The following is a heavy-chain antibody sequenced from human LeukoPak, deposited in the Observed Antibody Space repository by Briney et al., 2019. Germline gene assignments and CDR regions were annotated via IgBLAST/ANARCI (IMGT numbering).Heavy chain of an antibody. CDR3: ARILRNSWFGP. CDR2: ISYSAST. D-gene: IGHD3-9*01. CDR1: GGSISSYY. V-gene: IGHV4-59*01. J-gene: IGHJ5*02. Sequence: SETLSLTCTASGGSISSYYCSWIRQPPGKGLEWIGYISYSASTNYNPSLKSRVTISVDTSKNQFSLKLSSVTAADTAVYYCARILRNSWFGPWGQGTLVTVSS.